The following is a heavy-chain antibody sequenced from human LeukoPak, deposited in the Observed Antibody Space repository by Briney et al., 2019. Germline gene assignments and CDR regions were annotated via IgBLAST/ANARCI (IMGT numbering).Heavy chain of an antibody. Sequence: GGSLRLSCAASGFTFSSYGMHWVRQAPGKGLEWVAVIWYDGSNKYYADSVKGRFTISRDNSKNTLYLQMNSLRAEDTAVYYCARLGPLRPRGYFDYWGQGTLVTVSS. V-gene: IGHV3-33*01. CDR2: IWYDGSNK. J-gene: IGHJ4*02. D-gene: IGHD1-26*01. CDR1: GFTFSSYG. CDR3: ARLGPLRPRGYFDY.